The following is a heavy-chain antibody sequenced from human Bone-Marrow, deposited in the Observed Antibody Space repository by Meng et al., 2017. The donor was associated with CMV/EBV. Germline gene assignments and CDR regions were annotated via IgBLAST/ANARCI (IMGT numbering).Heavy chain of an antibody. CDR1: GFTVSSNY. Sequence: LSLTCAASGFTVSSNYMSWVRQAPGKGLEWVSVIYSGGSTYYADSVKGRFTISRDNSKNTLYLQMNSLRAEDTAVYYCARTSPGIAARLGFDYWGQGTLVTVSS. V-gene: IGHV3-66*02. CDR2: IYSGGST. D-gene: IGHD6-6*01. J-gene: IGHJ4*02. CDR3: ARTSPGIAARLGFDY.